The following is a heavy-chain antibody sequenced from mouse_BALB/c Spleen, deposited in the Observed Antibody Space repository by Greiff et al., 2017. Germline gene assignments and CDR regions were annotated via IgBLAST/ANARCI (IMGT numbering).Heavy chain of an antibody. D-gene: IGHD3-3*01. Sequence: QVQLQQSGPELVKPGASVKISCKASGYSFTSYYIHWVKQRPGQGLEWIGWLFPGSGNTKYNEKFKGKATLTADTSSSTAYMQLSSLTSEDSAVYFCARRGTPYWYFDVWGAGTTVTVSS. J-gene: IGHJ1*01. CDR1: GYSFTSYY. CDR3: ARRGTPYWYFDV. CDR2: LFPGSGNT. V-gene: IGHV1-66*01.